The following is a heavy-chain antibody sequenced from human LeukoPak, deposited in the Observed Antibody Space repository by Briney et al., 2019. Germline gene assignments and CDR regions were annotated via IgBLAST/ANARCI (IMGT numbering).Heavy chain of an antibody. J-gene: IGHJ4*02. V-gene: IGHV1-69*06. CDR1: GGTFSSYT. D-gene: IGHD3-9*01. Sequence: SVKVSCKASGGTFSSYTISWVRQAPGQGLEWMGGIIPIFGTANYAQKFQGRVTITADKSTSTAYMELSSLRSEDTAVYYCARADILTGYRFDYWGQGTPVTVSS. CDR2: IIPIFGTA. CDR3: ARADILTGYRFDY.